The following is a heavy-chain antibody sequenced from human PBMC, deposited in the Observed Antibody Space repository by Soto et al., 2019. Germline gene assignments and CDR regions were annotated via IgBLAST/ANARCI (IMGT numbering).Heavy chain of an antibody. CDR2: ITSDVNYK. Sequence: PGGSLRLACAASVFAFSTYGLHWVRQAPGKELEWVAIITSDVNYKYYADSVKGRFTISRDNSKNTLFLQMNSLRAEDTAVYYCAKGGSFDIWGQGTLVTVSS. D-gene: IGHD3-16*01. CDR1: VFAFSTYG. V-gene: IGHV3-30*18. J-gene: IGHJ4*02. CDR3: AKGGSFDI.